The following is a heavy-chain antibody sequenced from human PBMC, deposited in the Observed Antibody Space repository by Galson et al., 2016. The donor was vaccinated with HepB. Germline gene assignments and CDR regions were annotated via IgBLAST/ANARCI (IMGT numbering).Heavy chain of an antibody. CDR2: TYYRSKWYH. CDR3: AKEAGRTGWFDP. D-gene: IGHD1-26*01. J-gene: IGHJ5*02. Sequence: CAISGDSVSSKSAAWNWIRQSPSRGLEWLGRTYYRSKWYHDYAVGVKSRLSIDPDTSKNHLSLQLTSVTPDDTAVYYCAKEAGRTGWFDPWGQGTLVIVSS. CDR1: GDSVSSKSAA. V-gene: IGHV6-1*01.